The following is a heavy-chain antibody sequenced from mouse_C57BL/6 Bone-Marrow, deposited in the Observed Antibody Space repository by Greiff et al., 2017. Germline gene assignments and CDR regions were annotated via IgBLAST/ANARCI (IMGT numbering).Heavy chain of an antibody. V-gene: IGHV1-54*01. D-gene: IGHD1-1*01. Sequence: QVQLQQSGAELVRPGTSVKVSCKASGYAFTNYLIEWVKQRPGQGLEWIGEINPGSGGTNYNEKFKGKATLTADKSSSTAYMQLSSLTSEDSAVYFCARRIYYGSSYYFDYWGQGTTLTVSS. CDR3: ARRIYYGSSYYFDY. CDR1: GYAFTNYL. J-gene: IGHJ2*01. CDR2: INPGSGGT.